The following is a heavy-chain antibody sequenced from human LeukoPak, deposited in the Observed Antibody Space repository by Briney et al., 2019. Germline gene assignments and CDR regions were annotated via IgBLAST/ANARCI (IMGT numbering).Heavy chain of an antibody. CDR1: GYTFTGYY. J-gene: IGHJ1*01. Sequence: GASVKVSCKASGYTFTGYYMHWVRQAPGQGLEWMGWINPNSGGTNYAQKFQGRVTMTRDTSISTAYMELSSLRSEDTAVYYCARGYCSSTSCSPLQHWGQGTLVTVSS. V-gene: IGHV1-2*02. CDR2: INPNSGGT. CDR3: ARGYCSSTSCSPLQH. D-gene: IGHD2-2*01.